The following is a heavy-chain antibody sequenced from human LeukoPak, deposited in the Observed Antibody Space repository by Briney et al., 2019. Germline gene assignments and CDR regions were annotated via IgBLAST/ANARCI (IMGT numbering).Heavy chain of an antibody. Sequence: GESLKISCKGSGNSFTSYWIGWVRQMPGKGLEWMGIIYPGDSDTRYSPSFQGQVTISADKSISTAFLQWGSLKASDTAMYYCARGMSSGWSGADYWGQGTLVTVSS. J-gene: IGHJ4*02. CDR1: GNSFTSYW. V-gene: IGHV5-51*01. D-gene: IGHD6-19*01. CDR2: IYPGDSDT. CDR3: ARGMSSGWSGADY.